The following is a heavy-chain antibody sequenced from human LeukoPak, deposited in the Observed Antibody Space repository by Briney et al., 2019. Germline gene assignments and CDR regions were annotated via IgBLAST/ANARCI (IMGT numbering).Heavy chain of an antibody. Sequence: PSETLSLTCTVSGGSISIYYWSWGRQPPGEGLGWSGRIYHSGSTYYNPSLKSRVTISVDTSKNQLSLKMTSVTAADTAVYYCASPAVPIFDPWGQGTLVTVSS. CDR2: IYHSGST. CDR3: ASPAVPIFDP. CDR1: GGSISIYY. V-gene: IGHV4-4*07. J-gene: IGHJ5*02.